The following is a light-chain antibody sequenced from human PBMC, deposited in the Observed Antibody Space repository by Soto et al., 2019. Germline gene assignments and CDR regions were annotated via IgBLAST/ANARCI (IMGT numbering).Light chain of an antibody. Sequence: DIQITQSPSSLSASVGDRLTITWRASQGIGRYLNWYQQKPGRAPKVLIYATSSLQSGFPSRFSGSGSGTDSTLTISSLQPDDFATYYCQQSYSTPRWTFGQGTKV. J-gene: IGKJ1*01. CDR2: ATS. CDR3: QQSYSTPRWT. V-gene: IGKV1-39*01. CDR1: QGIGRY.